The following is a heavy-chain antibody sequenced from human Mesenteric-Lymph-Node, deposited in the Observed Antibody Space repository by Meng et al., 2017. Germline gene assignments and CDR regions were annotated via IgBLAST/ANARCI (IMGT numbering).Heavy chain of an antibody. V-gene: IGHV3-23*01. D-gene: IGHD3-16*01. J-gene: IGHJ4*02. Sequence: GESLKISCAASGFTFSSYAMSWVRQAPGKGLEWVSAISGSGGSTYYADSVKGRFTISRDNSKNTLYLQMNSLRAEDTAVYYCAKSLRVFDYWGQGTLVTVSS. CDR3: AKSLRVFDY. CDR2: ISGSGGST. CDR1: GFTFSSYA.